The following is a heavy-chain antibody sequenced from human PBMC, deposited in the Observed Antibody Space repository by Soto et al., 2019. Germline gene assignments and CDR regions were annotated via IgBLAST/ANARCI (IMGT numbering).Heavy chain of an antibody. CDR1: GASVSTGY. D-gene: IGHD3-22*01. Sequence: QMQLQESGPGLVKPSETLSLTCTVSGASVSTGYWSWIRQPPGKALEWIGFMYFGGSFNYNPSLTSRGTLAVETSTNQFSMEVTSVTAADTAVYSWARSYYDTTGFAVDPWGQGTLVIVSS. V-gene: IGHV4-59*02. CDR3: ARSYYDTTGFAVDP. J-gene: IGHJ5*02. CDR2: MYFGGSF.